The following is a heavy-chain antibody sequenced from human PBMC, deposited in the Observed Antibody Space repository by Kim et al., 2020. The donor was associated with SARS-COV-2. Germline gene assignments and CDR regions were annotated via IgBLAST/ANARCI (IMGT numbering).Heavy chain of an antibody. CDR2: IYYSGST. D-gene: IGHD6-13*01. J-gene: IGHJ4*02. V-gene: IGHV4-59*13. CDR1: GGSISSYY. CDR3: ARGRSSSWYLPFDY. Sequence: SETLSLTCTVSGGSISSYYWSWIRQPPGKGLEWIGYIYYSGSTNYNPSLKSRVTISVDTSKNQFSLKLSSVTAADTAVYYCARGRSSSWYLPFDYWGQGT.